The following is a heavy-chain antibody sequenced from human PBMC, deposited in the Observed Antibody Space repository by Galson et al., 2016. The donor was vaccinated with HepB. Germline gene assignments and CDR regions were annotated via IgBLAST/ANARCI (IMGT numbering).Heavy chain of an antibody. Sequence: SLRLSCADSGFTFSDNAMHWVRQAPGKGLEWVALISFDGTEKYYADSVRGRFTISRDNSKNTLYLQMNSLRADDTAVYYCARDCGDYVWGSSRLVTAYYYGVDVWGQGTTVTVSS. CDR3: ARDCGDYVWGSSRLVTAYYYGVDV. CDR2: ISFDGTEK. V-gene: IGHV3-30*04. J-gene: IGHJ6*02. D-gene: IGHD3-16*02. CDR1: GFTFSDNA.